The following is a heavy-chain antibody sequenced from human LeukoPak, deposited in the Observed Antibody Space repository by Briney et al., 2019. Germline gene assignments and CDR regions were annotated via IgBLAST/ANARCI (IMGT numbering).Heavy chain of an antibody. J-gene: IGHJ4*02. CDR2: IRSKTYSGAT. D-gene: IGHD2-15*01. CDR3: TRNPHPFCSGVHCPSDS. CDR1: GFTFRDYG. V-gene: IGHV3-49*03. Sequence: GGSLRLSCTTSGFTFRDYGMSWFRQVPGRGLEWVSFIRSKTYSGATDYAASVRGRFVISRDDSESIAYLHMNSLKTEDTGVYYCTRNPHPFCSGVHCPSDSWGQGTLVTVSP.